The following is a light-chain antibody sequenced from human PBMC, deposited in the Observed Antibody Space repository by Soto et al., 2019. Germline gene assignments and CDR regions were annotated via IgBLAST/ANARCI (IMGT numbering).Light chain of an antibody. CDR2: GAS. CDR3: QQYGSSPPYT. V-gene: IGKV3-20*01. J-gene: IGKJ2*01. CDR1: HSVSSTY. Sequence: EIVLTQSPGTLSLSPRERATLSCRASHSVSSTYLARHQQKPGQAPRLLIYGASSRATGIPDRFSCSWSGTDFSLSISRLEPEDFAVYYGQQYGSSPPYTFGHRTKLEIK.